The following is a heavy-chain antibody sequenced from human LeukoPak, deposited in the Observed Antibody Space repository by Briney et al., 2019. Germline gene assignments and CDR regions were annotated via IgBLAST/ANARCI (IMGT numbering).Heavy chain of an antibody. J-gene: IGHJ4*02. CDR2: ISGSGGST. Sequence: GGSLRLSCAASGFTFSSYAMSWVRQAPGKGLEWASAISGSGGSTYYADSVKGRFTISRDNAKNSLYLQMNSLRAEDTAVYYCARGPCGGDCYSGDYWGQGTLVTVSS. D-gene: IGHD2-21*02. V-gene: IGHV3-23*01. CDR3: ARGPCGGDCYSGDY. CDR1: GFTFSSYA.